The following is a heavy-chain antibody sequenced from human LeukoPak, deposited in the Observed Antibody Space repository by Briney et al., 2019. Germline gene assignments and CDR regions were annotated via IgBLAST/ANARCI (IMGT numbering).Heavy chain of an antibody. D-gene: IGHD3-22*01. CDR3: AKDLSPSWIVVVIEVVPDY. V-gene: IGHV3-23*01. CDR2: ISGSGGST. CDR1: GFTFSSYA. Sequence: GGSLRLSCAASGFTFSSYAMSWVRQAPGKGLEWVSTISGSGGSTYYADSVKGRFTISRDNSKNTVYLQMNSLRAEDTAVYYCAKDLSPSWIVVVIEVVPDYWGQGTLVTVSS. J-gene: IGHJ4*02.